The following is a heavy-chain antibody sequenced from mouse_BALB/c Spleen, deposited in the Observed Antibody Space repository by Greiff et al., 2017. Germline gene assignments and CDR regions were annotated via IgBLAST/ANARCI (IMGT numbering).Heavy chain of an antibody. D-gene: IGHD1-2*01. J-gene: IGHJ1*01. Sequence: EVQRVESGPGLVKPSQSLSLTCTVTGYSITSDYAWNWIRQFPGNKLEWMGYISYSGSTSYNPSLKSRISITRDTSKNQFFLQLNSVTTEDTATYYCANLRRDPYWYFDVWGAGTTVTVSS. V-gene: IGHV3-2*02. CDR2: ISYSGST. CDR1: GYSITSDYA. CDR3: ANLRRDPYWYFDV.